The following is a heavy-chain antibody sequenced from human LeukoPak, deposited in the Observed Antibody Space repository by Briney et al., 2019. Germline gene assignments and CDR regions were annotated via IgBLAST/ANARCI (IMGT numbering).Heavy chain of an antibody. Sequence: GGSLRLSCAASGFTFSNYAMSWVRQAPGKGLEWVSVIYNSGSTYYADSVKGQFTISRDKSKDTLYLQMNSLRAEDTAVYYCTRDDRAVAGSDYWGQGTLVTVSA. V-gene: IGHV3-53*01. CDR3: TRDDRAVAGSDY. D-gene: IGHD6-19*01. J-gene: IGHJ4*02. CDR1: GFTFSNYA. CDR2: IYNSGST.